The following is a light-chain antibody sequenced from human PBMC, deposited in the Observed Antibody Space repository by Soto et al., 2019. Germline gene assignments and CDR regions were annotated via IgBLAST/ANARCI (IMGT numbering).Light chain of an antibody. CDR2: GAS. Sequence: EIVMTQSPATLSVSPGERATLSCRASQSVSSNLAWYQQKPGQAPRLLIYGASTRATGIPARFSGSRSGTEFTLTISSLQSEDFAVYYCQQYNNWPYTFGQGTTLAIK. J-gene: IGKJ2*01. CDR3: QQYNNWPYT. V-gene: IGKV3-15*01. CDR1: QSVSSN.